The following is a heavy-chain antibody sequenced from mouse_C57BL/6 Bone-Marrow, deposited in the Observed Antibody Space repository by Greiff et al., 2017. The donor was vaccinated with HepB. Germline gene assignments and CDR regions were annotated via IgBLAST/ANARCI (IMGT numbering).Heavy chain of an antibody. CDR2: IDPSDSYT. J-gene: IGHJ1*03. CDR1: GYTFTSYW. D-gene: IGHD1-1*01. V-gene: IGHV1-69*01. CDR3: ERGASSYGYFDV. Sequence: QVQLQQPGAELVMPGASVKLSCKASGYTFTSYWMHWVKQRPGQGLEWIGEIDPSDSYTNYNQKFKGKSTLTVDKSSSTAYMQLSSLTSEDSAVYYCERGASSYGYFDVWGTGTTVTVSS.